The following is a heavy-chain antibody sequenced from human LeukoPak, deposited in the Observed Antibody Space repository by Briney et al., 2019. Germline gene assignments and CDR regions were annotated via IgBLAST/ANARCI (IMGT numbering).Heavy chain of an antibody. D-gene: IGHD2-2*01. CDR1: GFTFSSYW. CDR3: AVDCSSTSCYDLYY. CDR2: IKLDGSEK. Sequence: GGSLRLSCAGSGFTFSSYWMSWVRQAPGKGLEWVANIKLDGSEKYYVDSVKGRFTISRDNAKNSLYLQMNSLRAEDTAVYYCAVDCSSTSCYDLYYWGQGTLVTVSS. V-gene: IGHV3-7*02. J-gene: IGHJ4*02.